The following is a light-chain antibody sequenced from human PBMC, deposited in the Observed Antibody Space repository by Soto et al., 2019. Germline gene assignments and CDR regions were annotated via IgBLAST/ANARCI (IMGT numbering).Light chain of an antibody. J-gene: IGLJ1*01. CDR3: SSYTTSNTRQIV. Sequence: QSALTQPASVSGSPGQSITISCTGTSSDVVGYNYVSWYQHHPGKAPKLLIYDVSNRPSGVSNRLSGSKSDNTASLTISGLQPEDEADYYCSSYTTSNTRQIVFGTGTKVTVL. CDR1: SSDVVGYNY. CDR2: DVS. V-gene: IGLV2-14*03.